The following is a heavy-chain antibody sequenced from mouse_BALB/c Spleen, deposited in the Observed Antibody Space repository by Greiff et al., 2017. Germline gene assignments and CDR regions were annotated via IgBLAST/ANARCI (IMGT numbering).Heavy chain of an antibody. D-gene: IGHD2-3*01. J-gene: IGHJ4*01. Sequence: EVQLQESGGGLVKPGGSLKLSCAASGFTFSDYYMYWVRQTPEKRLEWVATISDGGSYTYYPDSVKGRFTISRDNAKNNLYLQMSSLKSEDTAMYYCARDGDDGYAMDYWGQGTSVTVSS. CDR3: ARDGDDGYAMDY. CDR1: GFTFSDYY. V-gene: IGHV5-4*02. CDR2: ISDGGSYT.